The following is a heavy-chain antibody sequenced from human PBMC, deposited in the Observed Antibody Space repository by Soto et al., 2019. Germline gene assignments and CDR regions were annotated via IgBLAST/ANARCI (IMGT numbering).Heavy chain of an antibody. Sequence: GGSLRLSCEASGFTLSNYAMSWVRQAPGKGLEWVSGINWNSGSIGYADSVEGRFAISRDNAKNSLHLQMNSLRAEDTAFYYCVKDESINWYSGHFRHWGQGTLVTVSS. CDR2: INWNSGSI. J-gene: IGHJ1*01. V-gene: IGHV3-9*01. D-gene: IGHD6-13*01. CDR3: VKDESINWYSGHFRH. CDR1: GFTLSNYA.